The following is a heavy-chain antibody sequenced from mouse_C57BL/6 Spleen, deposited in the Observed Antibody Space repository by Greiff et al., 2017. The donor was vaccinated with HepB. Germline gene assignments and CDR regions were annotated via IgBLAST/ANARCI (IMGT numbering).Heavy chain of an antibody. CDR1: GSSLTSYG. D-gene: IGHD1-1*01. CDR2: IWSGGST. Sequence: QVQLQQSGPGLVQPSQSLSITCTVSGSSLTSYGVHWVRQSPGKGLEWLGVIWSGGSTDYNAAFISRLSISKDNSKSQVFFKMNSLQADDTAIYYCARNWNGSSPIYAMDYWGQGTSVTVSS. CDR3: ARNWNGSSPIYAMDY. V-gene: IGHV2-2*01. J-gene: IGHJ4*01.